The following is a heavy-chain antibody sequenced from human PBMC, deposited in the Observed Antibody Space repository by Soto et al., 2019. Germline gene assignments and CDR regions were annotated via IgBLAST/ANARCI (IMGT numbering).Heavy chain of an antibody. D-gene: IGHD6-19*01. CDR1: VLTFSNYA. J-gene: IGHJ4*02. Sequence: GSVRLSWAGSVLTFSNYAMSCVRLAPGKGLEWVSIISCGGVTTYYADSVKGRLTISRDNSKNTVHLQINSLRVEDTAVYYCAKQAGYSSDPFDYWAQGTVVTVSS. V-gene: IGHV3-23*01. CDR2: ISCGGVTT. CDR3: AKQAGYSSDPFDY.